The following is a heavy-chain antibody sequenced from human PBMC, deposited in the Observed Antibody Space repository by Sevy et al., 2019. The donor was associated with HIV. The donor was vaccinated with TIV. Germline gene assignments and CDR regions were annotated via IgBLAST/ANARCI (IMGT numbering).Heavy chain of an antibody. CDR1: GGSIRSYY. V-gene: IGHV4-59*01. CDR2: IYYSGST. CDR3: ARVGSDWELDY. Sequence: SETLSLTYTVSGGSIRSYYWSWIRQPPGKGLEWIGYIYYSGSTNYNPSLKSRVTISVDTSENQFSLKLSSVTAADTAVYYYARVGSDWELDYWGQGTLVTVSS. J-gene: IGHJ4*02. D-gene: IGHD1-26*01.